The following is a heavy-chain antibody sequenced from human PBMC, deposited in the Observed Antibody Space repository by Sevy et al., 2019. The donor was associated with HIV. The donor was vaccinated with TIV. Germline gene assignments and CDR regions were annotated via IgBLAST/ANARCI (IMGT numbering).Heavy chain of an antibody. V-gene: IGHV2-70*11. CDR1: GFSLTTSGMC. J-gene: IGHJ4*02. Sequence: SGPTLVKPTQTLTLTCTFSGFSLTTSGMCVTWIRQPPGKALEWLARIDWDDDKYYSTSLKTRLTISKDTSKNQVVLTRTTMDPVDTATYYCARMGSSGWPADKYFASWGQGTLVTVSS. D-gene: IGHD6-19*01. CDR3: ARMGSSGWPADKYFAS. CDR2: IDWDDDK.